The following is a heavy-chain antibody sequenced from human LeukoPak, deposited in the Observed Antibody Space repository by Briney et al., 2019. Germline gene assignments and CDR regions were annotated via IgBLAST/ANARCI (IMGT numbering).Heavy chain of an antibody. Sequence: GGSLRLSCAASGFTFSSYAMSWVRQAPGKGLEWVSAISGSGGSTYYADSVKGRFTISRDDSKNALYLQMNSLRAEDTAVYYCAEGYSYGYYYFDYWGQGTLVTVSS. CDR1: GFTFSSYA. D-gene: IGHD5-18*01. CDR2: ISGSGGST. J-gene: IGHJ4*02. V-gene: IGHV3-23*01. CDR3: AEGYSYGYYYFDY.